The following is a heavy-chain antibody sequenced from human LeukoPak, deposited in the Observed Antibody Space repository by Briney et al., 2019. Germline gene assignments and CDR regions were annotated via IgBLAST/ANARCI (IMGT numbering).Heavy chain of an antibody. D-gene: IGHD6-19*01. Sequence: PGGSLRLSCAASGFTFSTFWMTWVRQAPGKGLEWVANIKQDGSDKYYVDSVKGRFTISRDNAKNSLYLQMNSLRAEDTAVNYCARELSSGWYYFDHWGQGTLVTVSS. V-gene: IGHV3-7*01. CDR2: IKQDGSDK. CDR1: GFTFSTFW. J-gene: IGHJ4*02. CDR3: ARELSSGWYYFDH.